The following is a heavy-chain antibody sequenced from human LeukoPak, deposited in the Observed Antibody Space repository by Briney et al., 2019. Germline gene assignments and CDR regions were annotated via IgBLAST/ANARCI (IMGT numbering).Heavy chain of an antibody. Sequence: GGSLRLSCAASGFTFSSYWMHWVRQAPGKGLVWVSRINSDGSSTSYADSVKGRFTISRDNAKNTLHLQMNSRRAEDTAVYYCARDLFGDFWSGYYANWFDPWGQGTLVTVSS. CDR2: INSDGSST. V-gene: IGHV3-74*01. CDR3: ARDLFGDFWSGYYANWFDP. D-gene: IGHD3-3*01. J-gene: IGHJ5*02. CDR1: GFTFSSYW.